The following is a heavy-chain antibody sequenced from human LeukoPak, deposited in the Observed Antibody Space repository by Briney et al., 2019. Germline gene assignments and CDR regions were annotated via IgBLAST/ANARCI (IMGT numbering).Heavy chain of an antibody. J-gene: IGHJ5*02. CDR2: ISAYNGNT. CDR3: ARDAVTLLWFGELSRWFDP. Sequence: ASVKVSCKASGYTFTSYGISWVRQAPGQGLEWMGWISAYNGNTNYAQKLQGRVTMTTDTSTSTAYMELRSLRSDDTAVYYCARDAVTLLWFGELSRWFDPWGQGTLVTVSS. CDR1: GYTFTSYG. D-gene: IGHD3-10*01. V-gene: IGHV1-18*01.